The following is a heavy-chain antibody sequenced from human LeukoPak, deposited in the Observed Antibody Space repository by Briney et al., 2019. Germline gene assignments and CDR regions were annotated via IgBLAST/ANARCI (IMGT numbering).Heavy chain of an antibody. Sequence: SETLSLTCTVSGGSISRGGYYWSWIRQHPGKGLEWIGYIYASRNTYYNPSLKSRVTISVDTSKNQFSLKLSSVTAADTAVYYCARHFVGGYHSFDYWGQGTLVTVSS. D-gene: IGHD5-12*01. CDR1: GGSISRGGYY. CDR2: IYASRNT. V-gene: IGHV4-61*08. CDR3: ARHFVGGYHSFDY. J-gene: IGHJ4*02.